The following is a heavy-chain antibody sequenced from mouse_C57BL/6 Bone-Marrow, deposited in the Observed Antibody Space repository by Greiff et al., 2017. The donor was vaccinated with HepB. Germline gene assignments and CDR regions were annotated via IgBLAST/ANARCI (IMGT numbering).Heavy chain of an antibody. J-gene: IGHJ2*01. D-gene: IGHD2-4*01. Sequence: QVQLKQSGPELVKPGASVKMSCKASGYTFTSYWITWVKQRPGQGLEWIGDIYPGSGSTNYNEKFKSKATLTVDTSSSTAYMQLSSLTSEDSAVYYCGASYDYAVPYYFDYWGQGTTLTVSS. V-gene: IGHV1-55*01. CDR3: GASYDYAVPYYFDY. CDR2: IYPGSGST. CDR1: GYTFTSYW.